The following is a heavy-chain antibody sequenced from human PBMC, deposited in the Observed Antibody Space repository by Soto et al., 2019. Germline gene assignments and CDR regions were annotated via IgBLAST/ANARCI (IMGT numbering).Heavy chain of an antibody. Sequence: WVSRRLSCAASGCTFSTYGMHFARHAPGKCLELVAGSSYDRSYNEYCVCVKGRFTISRDNPKHTLDLQMMSLRPEDTAIYYCAKEHSGLYSRHYFDSWGQGTLVTVSS. J-gene: IGHJ4*02. CDR1: GCTFSTYG. CDR3: AKEHSGLYSRHYFDS. CDR2: SSYDRSYN. D-gene: IGHD2-21*01. V-gene: IGHV3-30*18.